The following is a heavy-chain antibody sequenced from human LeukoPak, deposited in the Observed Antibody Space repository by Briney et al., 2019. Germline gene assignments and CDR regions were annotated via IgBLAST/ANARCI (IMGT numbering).Heavy chain of an antibody. J-gene: IGHJ4*02. CDR3: ARESPTYYYDSSGYLPPYFDY. CDR2: ISYDGSNK. Sequence: GRSLRLSCAASGFTFSSYAMHWVRQAPGKGLEWVAVISYDGSNKYYADSVKGRFTISRDNSKNTLYLQMNSLRAEDTAVYYCARESPTYYYDSSGYLPPYFDYWGQGTLVTVSS. V-gene: IGHV3-30*04. CDR1: GFTFSSYA. D-gene: IGHD3-22*01.